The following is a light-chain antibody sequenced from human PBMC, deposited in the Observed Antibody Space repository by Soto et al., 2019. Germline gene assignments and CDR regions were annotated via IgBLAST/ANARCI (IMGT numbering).Light chain of an antibody. Sequence: EIVLTQSPGTLSLSPGERATLSCRASQSVSSSYLAWYQQKPGQAPRLLIYGASSRATGIPDRFSGSGSGTDFTLTISRLEPEDFAVYYCQQYGRSPRTIGQETKVEIK. J-gene: IGKJ1*01. CDR3: QQYGRSPRT. CDR2: GAS. V-gene: IGKV3-20*01. CDR1: QSVSSSY.